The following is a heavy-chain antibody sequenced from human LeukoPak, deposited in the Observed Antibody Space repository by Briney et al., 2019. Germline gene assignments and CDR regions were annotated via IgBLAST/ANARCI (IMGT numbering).Heavy chain of an antibody. V-gene: IGHV4-61*02. CDR2: IYTSGST. J-gene: IGHJ4*02. CDR3: AGSRVGNVFDY. D-gene: IGHD4-23*01. CDR1: GGSISSGSYY. Sequence: PSETLSLTCTVSGGSISSGSYYWSWIRQPAGKGLEWIGRIYTSGSTNYNPSLKSRVTISVDTSKNQFSLKLSSVTAADTAVYYCAGSRVGNVFDYWGQGTLVTVSS.